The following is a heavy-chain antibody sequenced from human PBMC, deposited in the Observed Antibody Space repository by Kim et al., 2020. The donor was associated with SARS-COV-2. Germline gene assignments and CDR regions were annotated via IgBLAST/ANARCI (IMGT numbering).Heavy chain of an antibody. D-gene: IGHD3-10*01. CDR1: GGTFSSYA. Sequence: SVKVSCKASGGTFSSYAISWVRQAPGQGLEWMGGIIPIFGTANYAQKFQGRVTITADESTSTAYMELSSLRSEDTAVYYCARTNYYYGSGSYNWFDPWGQGTLVTVSS. J-gene: IGHJ5*02. CDR3: ARTNYYYGSGSYNWFDP. V-gene: IGHV1-69*13. CDR2: IIPIFGTA.